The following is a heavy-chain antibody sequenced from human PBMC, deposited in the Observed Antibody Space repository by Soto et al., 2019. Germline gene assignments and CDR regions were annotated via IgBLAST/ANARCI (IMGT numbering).Heavy chain of an antibody. J-gene: IGHJ6*02. CDR2: IRSKANSHAT. V-gene: IGHV3-73*02. CDR1: GFTFSGSA. Sequence: EVQLVESGGGLVQPGGSLKLSCAASGFTFSGSAMHWVRQASGKGLEWVGRIRSKANSHATAYAASVKGRFTISRDDSKNTAYLQMNSLKTEDTAVYYCTRHPDYYYYGMDVWGQGTTVTVSS. CDR3: TRHPDYYYYGMDV.